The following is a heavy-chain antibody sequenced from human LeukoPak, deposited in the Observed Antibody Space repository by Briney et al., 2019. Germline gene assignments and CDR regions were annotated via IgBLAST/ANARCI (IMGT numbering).Heavy chain of an antibody. D-gene: IGHD3-22*01. J-gene: IGHJ5*02. Sequence: SETLSLTCAVSGGSISRSGYSWSWIRQPPEKGLDWNAYIYYTGSTYYNPSLKSRVTISLDTSKNQFSLKLTSVTAADTAVYYCARGGDSSGYEGRFDPWGQGTLVTVSS. CDR3: ARGGDSSGYEGRFDP. V-gene: IGHV4-30-4*07. CDR1: GGSISRSGYS. CDR2: IYYTGST.